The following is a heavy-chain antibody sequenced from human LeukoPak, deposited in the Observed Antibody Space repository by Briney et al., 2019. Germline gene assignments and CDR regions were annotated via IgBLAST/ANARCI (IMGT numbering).Heavy chain of an antibody. D-gene: IGHD6-19*01. CDR2: IYHSGST. V-gene: IGHV4-4*02. Sequence: PSETLSLTCAVSGGSISSSNWWSWVRQPPGKGLEWIGEIYHSGSTNYNPSLKSRATISVDKSKNQFSLKLSSVTAADTAVYYCARRFRRYGIAVAGPPTGLRSPNWFDPWGQGTLVTVSS. CDR3: ARRFRRYGIAVAGPPTGLRSPNWFDP. CDR1: GGSISSSNW. J-gene: IGHJ5*02.